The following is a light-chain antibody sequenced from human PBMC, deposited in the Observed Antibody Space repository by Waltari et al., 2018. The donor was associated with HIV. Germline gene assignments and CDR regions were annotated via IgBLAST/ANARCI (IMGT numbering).Light chain of an antibody. CDR1: QSVLYNSNNKNY. CDR2: WAS. J-gene: IGKJ1*01. V-gene: IGKV4-1*01. CDR3: QQYYGTPWT. Sequence: DIVMTQSPDSLAVSLGERATINCKSSQSVLYNSNNKNYLAWYQRKPGQPPKLLIYWASTRESGVPDRFSGSGSGTDFTLTISSLQAEDVAVYYCQQYYGTPWTFGQGTKVEIK.